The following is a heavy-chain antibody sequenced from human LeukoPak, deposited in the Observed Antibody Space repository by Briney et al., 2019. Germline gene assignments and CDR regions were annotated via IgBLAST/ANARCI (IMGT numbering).Heavy chain of an antibody. J-gene: IGHJ5*02. CDR2: INPNSGGT. V-gene: IGHV1-2*02. Sequence: ASVKVSCKASGYTFTGYYMHWVRQAPGQGLEWMGWINPNSGGTNYAQKFQGRVTMTRDTSISTAYLELSRLRSDDTAVYYCARDYGGNSGLFDPWGQGTLVTVSS. CDR1: GYTFTGYY. D-gene: IGHD4-23*01. CDR3: ARDYGGNSGLFDP.